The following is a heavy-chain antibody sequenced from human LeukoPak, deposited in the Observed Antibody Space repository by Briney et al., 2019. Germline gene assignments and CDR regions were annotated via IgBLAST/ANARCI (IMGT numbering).Heavy chain of an antibody. Sequence: GGSLRLSCAASGFTFSRYAMSWVRQAPGKGLEWVSAISGSGGSTYYADSVRGRFTISRDNSKNTLYLQMNSLRAEDTAVYYCAKKPPYYYDSSGRDYWGQGTLVTVSS. D-gene: IGHD3-22*01. J-gene: IGHJ4*02. CDR2: ISGSGGST. CDR1: GFTFSRYA. CDR3: AKKPPYYYDSSGRDY. V-gene: IGHV3-23*01.